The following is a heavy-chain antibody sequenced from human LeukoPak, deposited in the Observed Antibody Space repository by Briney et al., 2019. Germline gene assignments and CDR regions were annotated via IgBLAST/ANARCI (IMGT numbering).Heavy chain of an antibody. J-gene: IGHJ4*02. D-gene: IGHD6-19*01. CDR2: ISASGSDT. Sequence: GGSLRLSCIGSGFSFSNSWMTWVRQTPGEGLEWVSSISASGSDTYHADFVRGRFTISRDNSKDTLYLQMNSLRAEDTAVYYCAKDYHGSVADYFDYWGQGTLVSVSS. CDR1: GFSFSNSW. CDR3: AKDYHGSVADYFDY. V-gene: IGHV3-23*01.